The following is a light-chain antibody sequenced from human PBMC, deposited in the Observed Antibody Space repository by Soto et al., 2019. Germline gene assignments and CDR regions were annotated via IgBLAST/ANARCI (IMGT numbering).Light chain of an antibody. V-gene: IGKV3-15*01. CDR3: QQYSTYPWT. CDR1: QSVSSN. CDR2: GAS. J-gene: IGKJ1*01. Sequence: EMVMTQSPATLSVSPGERATLSCRASQSVSSNLAWYQQKPGQAPRLLIYGASTRATGIPSRFSGSGSATEFTLTISSLQPDDFATYYCQQYSTYPWTFGQGTKVDIK.